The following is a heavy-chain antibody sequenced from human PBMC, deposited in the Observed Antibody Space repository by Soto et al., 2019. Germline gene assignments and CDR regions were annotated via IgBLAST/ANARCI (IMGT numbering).Heavy chain of an antibody. J-gene: IGHJ3*02. CDR1: GYTFTSYY. Sequence: SGYTFTSYYMHWVRQAPGQGLEWMGIINPSGGSTSYAQKFQGRVTMTRDTSTSTVYMELSSLRSEDTAVYYCARVNGGFYGDYEPYYDAFDIWGQGTMVTVSS. CDR2: INPSGGST. V-gene: IGHV1-46*03. D-gene: IGHD4-17*01. CDR3: ARVNGGFYGDYEPYYDAFDI.